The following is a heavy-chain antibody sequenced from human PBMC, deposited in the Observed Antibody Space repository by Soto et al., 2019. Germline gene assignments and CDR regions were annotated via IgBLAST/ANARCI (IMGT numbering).Heavy chain of an antibody. CDR3: AREHAVMLYATGF. V-gene: IGHV3-11*01. D-gene: IGHD2-8*01. CDR2: ISGGGSII. CDR1: GFTFSDQY. Sequence: GGSLRLSCVASGFTFSDQYMTWIRQAPEKGLEWVSYISGGGSIISYADSVKGRFTISRDNAKNSLYLQMNSLSAEDTAVYYCAREHAVMLYATGFWGQGTLVTVSS. J-gene: IGHJ4*02.